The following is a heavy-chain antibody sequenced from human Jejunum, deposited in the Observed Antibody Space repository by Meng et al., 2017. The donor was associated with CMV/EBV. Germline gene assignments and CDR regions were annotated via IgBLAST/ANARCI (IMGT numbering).Heavy chain of an antibody. Sequence: VSVGSISGYYFSWIRQPPGKGLEWIGNIDYSGTTKYNPSLKSRVTISVDPSKSQLSLKLGSVSAADTAQYYCARGWGTTSPWDYWGQGMLVTVSS. CDR2: IDYSGTT. J-gene: IGHJ4*02. CDR3: ARGWGTTSPWDY. D-gene: IGHD3-16*01. V-gene: IGHV4-59*01. CDR1: VGSISGYY.